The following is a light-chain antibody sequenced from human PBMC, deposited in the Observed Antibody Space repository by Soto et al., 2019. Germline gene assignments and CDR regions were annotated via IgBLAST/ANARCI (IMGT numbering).Light chain of an antibody. Sequence: DIQMTQSPSTLSASVGDRVIITCRASQSISSWLAWYQQKPGKAPKLLIYGASSLDSGVPSRFXGSRSGTEFTLTISSLQPDDFATYYCQHYDGYSALTFGGGTKVEIK. CDR2: GAS. V-gene: IGKV1-5*03. CDR3: QHYDGYSALT. J-gene: IGKJ4*01. CDR1: QSISSW.